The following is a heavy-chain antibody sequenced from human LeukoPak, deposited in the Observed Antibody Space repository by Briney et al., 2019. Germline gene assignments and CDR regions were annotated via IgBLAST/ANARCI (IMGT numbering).Heavy chain of an antibody. CDR3: ARAVYFWSCYPPYYYYMDV. CDR1: GGSISSGDYY. Sequence: PSQTLSLTCTVSGGSISSGDYYWSWIRQPPGKGLEWIGYIYYSGSTYYNPSLKSRVTISVDTSKNQFSLKLSSVTAGDTAVYYCARAVYFWSCYPPYYYYMDVWGKGTTVTVSS. CDR2: IYYSGST. V-gene: IGHV4-30-4*08. J-gene: IGHJ6*03. D-gene: IGHD3-3*01.